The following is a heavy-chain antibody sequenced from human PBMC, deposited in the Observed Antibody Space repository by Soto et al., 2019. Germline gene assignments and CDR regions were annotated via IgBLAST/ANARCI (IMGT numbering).Heavy chain of an antibody. V-gene: IGHV1-69*02. CDR2: IIPILGIA. CDR3: ARGYDADCSGGSCYNNWFDP. D-gene: IGHD2-15*01. Sequence: QVQLVQSGAEVKKPGSSVKVSCKASGGTFSSYTISWVRQAPGQGLEWMGRIIPILGIANYAQKFQGRVTMTADKSTSTAYMELSSLRSEDTAVYYCARGYDADCSGGSCYNNWFDPWGQGTLVTVSS. J-gene: IGHJ5*02. CDR1: GGTFSSYT.